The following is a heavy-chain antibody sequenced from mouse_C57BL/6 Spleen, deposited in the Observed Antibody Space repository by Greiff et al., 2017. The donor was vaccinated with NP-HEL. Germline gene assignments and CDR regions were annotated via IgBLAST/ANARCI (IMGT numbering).Heavy chain of an antibody. Sequence: EVKLVESGGGLVKPGGSLTLSCAASGFTFSDYGMHWVRQAPARGLAWVSYISSCRSTIYYADTVKGRFTSSRDNAKNTLFLQMTSLRSEDTAMYYCAKGYAMDYWGQGTSVTVSS. CDR1: GFTFSDYG. V-gene: IGHV5-17*01. J-gene: IGHJ4*01. CDR3: AKGYAMDY. CDR2: ISSCRSTI.